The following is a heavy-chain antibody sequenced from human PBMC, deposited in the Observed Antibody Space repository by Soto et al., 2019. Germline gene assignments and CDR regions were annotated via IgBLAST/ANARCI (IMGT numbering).Heavy chain of an antibody. D-gene: IGHD4-17*01. CDR1: GFTFSSYA. CDR3: ARSLYGDLTNFDY. J-gene: IGHJ4*02. CDR2: ISYDGSKQ. Sequence: GGSLRLSCAASGFTFSSYAIHWVRQAPGKGLEWVALISYDGSKQYYADSVKGRFTISRDNSENTLYLQINSLRAEDTAVYYCARSLYGDLTNFDYWGQGTLVTVSS. V-gene: IGHV3-30-3*01.